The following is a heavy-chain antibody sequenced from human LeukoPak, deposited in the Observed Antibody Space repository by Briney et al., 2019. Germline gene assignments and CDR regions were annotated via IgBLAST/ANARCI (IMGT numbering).Heavy chain of an antibody. V-gene: IGHV4-34*01. Sequence: PSETLSLTCAVYGGSFSGYYWSWIRQPPGKGLEWIGEINHSGSTNYNPSLKSRVTISVDTSKNQFSLKLSSVTAADTAVYYCARGSSPRYSRRGYCSSTSRYRTKINWFDPWGQGTLVTVSS. J-gene: IGHJ5*02. D-gene: IGHD2-2*01. CDR1: GGSFSGYY. CDR3: ARGSSPRYSRRGYCSSTSRYRTKINWFDP. CDR2: INHSGST.